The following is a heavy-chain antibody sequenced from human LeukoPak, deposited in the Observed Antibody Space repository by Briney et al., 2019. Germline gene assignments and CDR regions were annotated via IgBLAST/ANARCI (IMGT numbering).Heavy chain of an antibody. V-gene: IGHV4-59*01. CDR3: ARENNYFDY. Sequence: SETLSLTCTVSGGSISSYYWSWIRQPPGKGLEWIGYIYYTGSTKYNASLKSRVTISVDTSKNQFSLKLNSVTAADTAVYYCARENNYFDYWGQGTLVTVSS. CDR2: IYYTGST. J-gene: IGHJ4*02. CDR1: GGSISSYY.